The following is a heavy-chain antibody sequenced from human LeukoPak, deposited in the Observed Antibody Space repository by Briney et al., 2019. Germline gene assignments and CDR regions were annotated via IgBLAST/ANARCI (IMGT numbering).Heavy chain of an antibody. Sequence: ASVKVSCKASGGTFSSYAISWVRQAPGQGLEWMGGIIPIFGTANYAQKFQGRVTITADESTSTAYMELSSLRSEDTAVYYCARTGLAARGGRPYYFDYWGQGTLVTVSS. CDR3: ARTGLAARGGRPYYFDY. CDR2: IIPIFGTA. CDR1: GGTFSSYA. V-gene: IGHV1-69*13. D-gene: IGHD3-10*01. J-gene: IGHJ4*02.